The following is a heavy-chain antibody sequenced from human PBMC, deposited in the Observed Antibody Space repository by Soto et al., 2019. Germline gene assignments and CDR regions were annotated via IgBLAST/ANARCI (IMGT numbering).Heavy chain of an antibody. V-gene: IGHV1-3*01. D-gene: IGHD4-17*01. CDR2: INAGNGNR. Sequence: QVQLVQSGAEVKKPGASVKVSCKASGYTFTSYAMHWVRQAPGQRLEWMGWINAGNGNRKYSQKFQGRVTITRDTSASTAYMELSSLRSEDTTVYYCATEIDGTTVTSLDYWGQGTLVTVSS. CDR1: GYTFTSYA. J-gene: IGHJ4*02. CDR3: ATEIDGTTVTSLDY.